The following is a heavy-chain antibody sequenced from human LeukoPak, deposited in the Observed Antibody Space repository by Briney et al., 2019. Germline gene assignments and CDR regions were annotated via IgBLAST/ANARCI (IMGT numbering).Heavy chain of an antibody. D-gene: IGHD1-7*01. CDR1: GGSISSGGYY. Sequence: SETLSLTCTVSGGSISSGGYYWSWIRQPPGKGLEWIGYIYHSGSTYYNPSLKSRVTISVDRSKNQFSLRLSSVTAADTAVYYCANHWNSYYYYYMDVWGKGTTVTVSS. V-gene: IGHV4-30-2*01. CDR2: IYHSGST. J-gene: IGHJ6*03. CDR3: ANHWNSYYYYYMDV.